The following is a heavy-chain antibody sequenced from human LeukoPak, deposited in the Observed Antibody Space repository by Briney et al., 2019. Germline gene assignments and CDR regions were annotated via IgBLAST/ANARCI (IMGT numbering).Heavy chain of an antibody. V-gene: IGHV3-23*01. J-gene: IGHJ4*02. D-gene: IGHD6-19*01. CDR3: AKHRAPVPGSHPKNPTAYFED. CDR1: GFTFSVHS. CDR2: ISSAGDVT. Sequence: GGSLRLSCAASGFTFSVHSMSWVRQAPGKGLEWVSAISSAGDVTFYADSVKGRFIVSRDQSNNILSLQMSSLRAEDTALYFCAKHRAPVPGSHPKNPTAYFEDWGQGTLVTVSS.